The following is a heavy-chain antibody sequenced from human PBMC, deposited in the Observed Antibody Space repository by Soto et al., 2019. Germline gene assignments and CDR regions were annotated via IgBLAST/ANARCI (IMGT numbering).Heavy chain of an antibody. CDR1: GGSISSSSYY. J-gene: IGHJ4*02. Sequence: SETLSLTCTVSGGSISSSSYYWGWIRQPPGKGLEWIGSIYYSGSTYYNPSFKSQVTISGDTTKKQFSLKLSSVTAADTAVYYCARYGSEWELLGDPYYLYYFDYWGQGTLVTVSS. D-gene: IGHD1-26*01. CDR3: ARYGSEWELLGDPYYLYYFDY. V-gene: IGHV4-39*01. CDR2: IYYSGST.